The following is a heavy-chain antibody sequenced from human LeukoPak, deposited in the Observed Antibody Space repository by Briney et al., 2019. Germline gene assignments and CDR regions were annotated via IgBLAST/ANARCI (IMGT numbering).Heavy chain of an antibody. Sequence: SGTLSLTCAVSGGSISSSNWWNWVRQPPGKGLEWIGEIYHSGSTNYNPSLKSRVTISVDTSKNQFSLKLGSVTAADTAVYYCARESSGNSSGYYGPFDYWGQGTLVTVSS. J-gene: IGHJ4*02. CDR1: GGSISSSNW. V-gene: IGHV4-4*02. CDR2: IYHSGST. D-gene: IGHD3-22*01. CDR3: ARESSGNSSGYYGPFDY.